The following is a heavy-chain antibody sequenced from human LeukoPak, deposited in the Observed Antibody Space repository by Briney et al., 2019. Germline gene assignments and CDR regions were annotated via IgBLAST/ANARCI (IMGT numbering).Heavy chain of an antibody. J-gene: IGHJ6*02. CDR2: ISSSSSYI. CDR1: GFTFSSYS. D-gene: IGHD6-19*01. CDR3: ARGGIAVAGTEGKHYYYYGMDV. Sequence: EGSLRLSCAASGFTFSSYSMNWVRQAPGKGLEGVSSISSSSSYIYYADSVKGRFTISRDNAKNSLYLQMNSLRAEDTAVYYCARGGIAVAGTEGKHYYYYGMDVWGQGTTVTVSS. V-gene: IGHV3-21*01.